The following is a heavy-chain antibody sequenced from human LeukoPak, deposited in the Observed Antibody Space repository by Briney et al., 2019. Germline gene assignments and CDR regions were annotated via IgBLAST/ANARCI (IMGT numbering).Heavy chain of an antibody. CDR3: AIALRFLEWLDYYYMDV. V-gene: IGHV3-30*02. CDR1: GFTFSNYG. CDR2: IRYDGSDK. D-gene: IGHD3-3*01. J-gene: IGHJ6*03. Sequence: GGSLRLSCAASGFTFSNYGNHWVRQAPGKGLEWVAFIRYDGSDKYYADSVKGRFTISRDNSKNTLYLQMNSLRAEDTAVYYCAIALRFLEWLDYYYMDVWGKGTTVTVSS.